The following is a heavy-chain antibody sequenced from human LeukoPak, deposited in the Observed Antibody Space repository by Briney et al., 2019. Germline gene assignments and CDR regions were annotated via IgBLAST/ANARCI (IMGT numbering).Heavy chain of an antibody. V-gene: IGHV1-46*01. D-gene: IGHD5-24*01. J-gene: IGHJ4*02. Sequence: ASVKVSCKASGYTFTSYYMHWVRQAPGQGLEWMVIINPSGGSTSYAQKFQGRVTMTRDTSTSTVYMELSSLRSEDTAVYYCASRGWLQGTHGGYYFDYWGQGTLVTVSS. CDR3: ASRGWLQGTHGGYYFDY. CDR1: GYTFTSYY. CDR2: INPSGGST.